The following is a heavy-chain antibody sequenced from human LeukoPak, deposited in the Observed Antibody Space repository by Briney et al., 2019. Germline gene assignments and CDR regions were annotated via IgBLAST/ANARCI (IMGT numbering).Heavy chain of an antibody. Sequence: PSETLSLTCTVSGGSISSSSYYWGWIRQPPGKGLEWIGSIYYSGSTYYNPSLKSRVTISVDTSKNQFSLKLSSVTAADTAVYYCARSPGAPFDYWGQGSLVTVSS. J-gene: IGHJ4*02. V-gene: IGHV4-39*01. CDR1: GGSISSSSYY. CDR3: ARSPGAPFDY. D-gene: IGHD7-27*01. CDR2: IYYSGST.